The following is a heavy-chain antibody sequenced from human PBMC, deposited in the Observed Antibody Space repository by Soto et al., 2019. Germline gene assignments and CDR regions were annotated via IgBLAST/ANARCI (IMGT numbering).Heavy chain of an antibody. Sequence: GESLKISCKGSGYSFTSYWIGWVRQMPGKGLEWMGIIYPGDSDTRYSPSFQGQVTISADKPISTAYLQWSSLKASDTAMYYCARLVAGNPPTGPDYYYYGMDVWGQGTTVTV. V-gene: IGHV5-51*01. J-gene: IGHJ6*02. CDR2: IYPGDSDT. CDR1: GYSFTSYW. D-gene: IGHD6-19*01. CDR3: ARLVAGNPPTGPDYYYYGMDV.